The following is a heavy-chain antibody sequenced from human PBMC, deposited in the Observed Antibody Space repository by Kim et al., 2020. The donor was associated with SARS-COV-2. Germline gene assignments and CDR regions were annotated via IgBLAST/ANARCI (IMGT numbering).Heavy chain of an antibody. Sequence: ASVKVSCKASGYTFTSYYMHWVRQAPGQGLEWMGIINPSGGSTSYAQKFQGRVTMTRDTSTSTVYMELSSLRSEDTAVYYCARDGGPVLMVWGAFDIWGQGTMVTVSS. D-gene: IGHD2-8*01. CDR1: GYTFTSYY. J-gene: IGHJ3*02. CDR3: ARDGGPVLMVWGAFDI. V-gene: IGHV1-46*01. CDR2: INPSGGST.